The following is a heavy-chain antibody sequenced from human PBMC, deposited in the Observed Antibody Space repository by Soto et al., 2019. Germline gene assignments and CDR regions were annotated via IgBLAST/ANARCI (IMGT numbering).Heavy chain of an antibody. V-gene: IGHV4-39*01. J-gene: IGHJ6*02. D-gene: IGHD3-3*02. Sequence: QLQLQESGPGLVKPSETLSLTCTVSGGSISSSSYYWGWIRQPPGKGLEWIGSIYYSGSTYYKPSLKSRVTIAIDTSTNPFPLKLSSVTAADTAVYYCARRISRSLGRSLYYYYGMVVWGQGTTVTVSS. CDR2: IYYSGST. CDR3: ARRISRSLGRSLYYYYGMVV. CDR1: GGSISSSSYY.